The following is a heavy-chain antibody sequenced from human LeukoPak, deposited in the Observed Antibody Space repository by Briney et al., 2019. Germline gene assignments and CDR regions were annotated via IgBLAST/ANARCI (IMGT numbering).Heavy chain of an antibody. CDR2: IIPILGIA. Sequence: GASVKVSCKASGGTFSSYAISWVRQTPGQGLERMGRIIPILGIANYAQKFQGRVTITADKSTSTAYMELSSLRSDDTAVYYCARHRDIVVVPAATYAFDIWGQGTMVTVSS. V-gene: IGHV1-69*04. CDR3: ARHRDIVVVPAATYAFDI. CDR1: GGTFSSYA. D-gene: IGHD2-2*01. J-gene: IGHJ3*02.